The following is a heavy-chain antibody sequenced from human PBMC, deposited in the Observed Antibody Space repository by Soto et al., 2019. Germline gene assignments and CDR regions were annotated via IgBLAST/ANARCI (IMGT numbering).Heavy chain of an antibody. CDR3: ARLGRWRFLEWSETYYYYYMDV. V-gene: IGHV4-59*08. CDR1: GGSISSYY. CDR2: IYYSGST. D-gene: IGHD3-3*01. J-gene: IGHJ6*03. Sequence: SETLSLTCTVSGGSISSYYWSWIRQPPGKGLEWIGYIYYSGSTNYNPSLKSRVTISVDTSKNQFSLKLSSVTAADTAVYYCARLGRWRFLEWSETYYYYYMDVWGKGTTVTVSS.